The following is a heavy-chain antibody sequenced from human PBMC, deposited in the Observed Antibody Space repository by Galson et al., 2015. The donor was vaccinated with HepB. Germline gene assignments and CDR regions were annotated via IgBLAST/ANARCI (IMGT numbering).Heavy chain of an antibody. Sequence: SLRLSCAASGFTFSSYGMHWVRQAPGKGLEWVAFIRYDGSNKYYADSVKGRFTISRDNSKNTLYLQMNSLRAEDTAVYYCARDNQEYTLWFGEDHGDYWGQGTLVTVSS. V-gene: IGHV3-30*02. CDR2: IRYDGSNK. J-gene: IGHJ4*02. D-gene: IGHD3-10*01. CDR1: GFTFSSYG. CDR3: ARDNQEYTLWFGEDHGDY.